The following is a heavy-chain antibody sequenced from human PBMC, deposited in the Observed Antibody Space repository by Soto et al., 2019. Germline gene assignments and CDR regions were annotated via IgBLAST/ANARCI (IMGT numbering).Heavy chain of an antibody. V-gene: IGHV1-46*03. CDR2: INPSGGST. J-gene: IGHJ6*03. D-gene: IGHD3-3*01. Sequence: ASLKVSCKASGYTFTSYYMHWVRQAPGQGLEWMGIINPSGGSTSYAQKFQGRVTMTRDTSTSTVYMELSSLRSEDTAVYYCASRYDFWSGYYLGLDYYYMDVWGKGTTVTVSS. CDR3: ASRYDFWSGYYLGLDYYYMDV. CDR1: GYTFTSYY.